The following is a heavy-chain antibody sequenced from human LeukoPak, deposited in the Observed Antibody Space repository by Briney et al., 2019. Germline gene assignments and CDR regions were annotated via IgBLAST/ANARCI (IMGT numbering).Heavy chain of an antibody. CDR3: ARSMTYYDFWSGYYKRSWFDY. D-gene: IGHD3-3*01. CDR1: GFTFSSYG. CDR2: IRYDGSNK. V-gene: IGHV3-30*02. J-gene: IGHJ4*02. Sequence: AGGSLRLSCAASGFTFSSYGMHWVRQAPGKGLEWVAFIRYDGSNKYYADSVKGRFTISRDNSKNTLDLQMNSLRAEDTAVYYCARSMTYYDFWSGYYKRSWFDYWGQGTLVTVSS.